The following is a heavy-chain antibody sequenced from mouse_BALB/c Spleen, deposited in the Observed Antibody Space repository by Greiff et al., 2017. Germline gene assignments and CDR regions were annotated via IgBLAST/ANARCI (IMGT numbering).Heavy chain of an antibody. J-gene: IGHJ4*01. CDR2: INSNGGST. CDR3: ARDRGRYYAMDY. CDR1: GFTFSSYG. D-gene: IGHD3-1*01. Sequence: EVQRVESGGGLVQPGGSLKLSCAASGFTFSSYGMSWVRQTPDKRLELVATINSNGGSTYYPDSVKGRFTISRDNAKNTLYLQMSSLKSEDTAMYYCARDRGRYYAMDYWGQGTSVTVSS. V-gene: IGHV5-6-3*01.